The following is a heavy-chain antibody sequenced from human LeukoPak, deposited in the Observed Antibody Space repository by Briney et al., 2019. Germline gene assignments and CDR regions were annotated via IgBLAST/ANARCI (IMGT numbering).Heavy chain of an antibody. J-gene: IGHJ6*02. D-gene: IGHD3-16*01. CDR3: ARGGMKVYPGGVSLYYGMDV. CDR1: GFVFSRYG. CDR2: ICSEGSNK. V-gene: IGHV3-33*01. Sequence: GGSLRLSCAASGFVFSRYGMHWVGQAPGKGLEGVAVICSEGSNKYYADSVKGGLTISRDNYKNTLYLQVDRLRAEDTAVYSCARGGMKVYPGGVSLYYGMDVWGQGTTVTVSS.